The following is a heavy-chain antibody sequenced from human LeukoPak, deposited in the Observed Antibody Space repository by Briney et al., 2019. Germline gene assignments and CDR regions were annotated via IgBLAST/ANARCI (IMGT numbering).Heavy chain of an antibody. CDR2: IPNDGSNK. CDR3: AKALTGVDYCLDQ. V-gene: IGHV3-30*18. J-gene: IGHJ4*02. D-gene: IGHD2/OR15-2a*01. Sequence: GGSLRLSCAASGVTFSSYGMHWVRQAPGKGLEWVAVIPNDGSNKHYTDSVKGRCNIARDNSKNTVYLQMNSLRAEDKAVYYCAKALTGVDYCLDQWGQGTLVTVSS. CDR1: GVTFSSYG.